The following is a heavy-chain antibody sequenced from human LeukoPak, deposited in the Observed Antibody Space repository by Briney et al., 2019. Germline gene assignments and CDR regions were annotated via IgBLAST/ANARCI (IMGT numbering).Heavy chain of an antibody. D-gene: IGHD1-26*01. Sequence: GGSLRLSCAASGFTFSSYAMHWVRQAPGKGLEWVAVISYDGSNKYYADSVKGRFTISRDNSKNTLYLQMNSLRAEDTAVYYCAREALLMRSYSLDYWGQGTLVTVSS. J-gene: IGHJ4*02. CDR3: AREALLMRSYSLDY. CDR1: GFTFSSYA. CDR2: ISYDGSNK. V-gene: IGHV3-30-3*01.